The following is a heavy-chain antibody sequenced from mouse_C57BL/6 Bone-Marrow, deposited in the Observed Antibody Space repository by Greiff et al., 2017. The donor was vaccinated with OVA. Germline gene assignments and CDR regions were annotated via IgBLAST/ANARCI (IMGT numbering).Heavy chain of an antibody. CDR3: ARSKDYDDGWYYCDY. J-gene: IGHJ2*01. V-gene: IGHV1-55*01. CDR1: GYTFTSYW. Sequence: QVQLQQPGAELVKPGASVKMSCKASGYTFTSYWITWVKQRPGQGLEWIGDIYPGSGSTNYNEKFKSKATLTVDTSSSTAYMQLSSLTSEDSAVYYCARSKDYDDGWYYCDYWGQGTTLTVSS. D-gene: IGHD2-4*01. CDR2: IYPGSGST.